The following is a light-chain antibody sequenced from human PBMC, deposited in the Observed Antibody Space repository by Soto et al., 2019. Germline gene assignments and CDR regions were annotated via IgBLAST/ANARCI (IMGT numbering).Light chain of an antibody. V-gene: IGLV1-44*01. J-gene: IGLJ1*01. Sequence: QSVLTQPPSASGTPGERVTISCSGSSSNIGTNLINWYQQLPGTAPKLLIYRDNQRPSGVPDRFSGPKSGTSAPLAISGLQSEDEAEYYCAAWDDSLNAYVFGTGTKVTVL. CDR2: RDN. CDR1: SSNIGTNL. CDR3: AAWDDSLNAYV.